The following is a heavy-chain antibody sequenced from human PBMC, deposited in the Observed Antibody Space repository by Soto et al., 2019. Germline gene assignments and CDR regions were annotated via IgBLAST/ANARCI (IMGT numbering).Heavy chain of an antibody. V-gene: IGHV4-31*11. J-gene: IGHJ1*01. CDR3: ASALLGYCSGGSCYSGYFQH. D-gene: IGHD2-15*01. Sequence: SETLSLTCAVSGGSISSGGYSWSWIRQHPGKGLEWIGYIYYSGSTYYNPSLKSRVTISVDTSKNQFSLKLSSVTAADTAVYYCASALLGYCSGGSCYSGYFQHWGQGTLVTVSS. CDR2: IYYSGST. CDR1: GGSISSGGYS.